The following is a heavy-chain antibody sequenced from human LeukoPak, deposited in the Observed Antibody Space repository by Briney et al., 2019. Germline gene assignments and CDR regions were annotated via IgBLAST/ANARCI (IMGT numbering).Heavy chain of an antibody. CDR2: IYYSGST. CDR3: ARGDYGGNSGRNIYFDY. J-gene: IGHJ4*02. V-gene: IGHV4-39*07. Sequence: KTSETLSLTCTVSGGSISSSSYYWGWIRQPPGKGLEWIGSIYYSGSTYYNPSLKSRVTISVDTSKNQFSLKLSSVTAADTAVYYCARGDYGGNSGRNIYFDYWGQGTLVTVSS. D-gene: IGHD4-23*01. CDR1: GGSISSSSYY.